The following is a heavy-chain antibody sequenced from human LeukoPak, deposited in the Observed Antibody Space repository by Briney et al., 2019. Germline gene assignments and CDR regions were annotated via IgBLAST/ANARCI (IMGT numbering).Heavy chain of an antibody. D-gene: IGHD3-10*01. Sequence: GGSLRLSCAASGFTFSGYAMSWVRQAPGKGLEWVSGFGSDGKTHYAESVQGRFAMSRDNSKNTLYLQMNSLRAEDTAVYYCAKDGGYGSGSYYPDYWGQGTLVTVSS. J-gene: IGHJ4*02. V-gene: IGHV3-23*01. CDR1: GFTFSGYA. CDR2: FGSDGKT. CDR3: AKDGGYGSGSYYPDY.